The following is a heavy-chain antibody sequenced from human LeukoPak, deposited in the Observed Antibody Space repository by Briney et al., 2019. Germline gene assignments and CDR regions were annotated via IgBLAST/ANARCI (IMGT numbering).Heavy chain of an antibody. J-gene: IGHJ4*02. Sequence: SETLSLTCTVSGDSISSYYWSWIRQPPGKGLEWIGFIYSSGNINYNPSLKSRVTISVDTSKNQFSLKLSSVTAADTAVYYCASGRVRVAAWHYFDYWGQGTLVTVSS. CDR1: GDSISSYY. CDR2: IYSSGNI. D-gene: IGHD6-19*01. V-gene: IGHV4-59*08. CDR3: ASGRVRVAAWHYFDY.